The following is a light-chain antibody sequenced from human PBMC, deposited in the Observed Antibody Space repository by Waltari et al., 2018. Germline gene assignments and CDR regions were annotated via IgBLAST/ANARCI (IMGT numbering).Light chain of an antibody. CDR1: ALAQQY. J-gene: IGLJ2*01. V-gene: IGLV3-25*03. CDR3: QSEVNSRTYAIL. CDR2: KDN. Sequence: SYELTQPPSVSVSPGQTARITCSGDALAQQYAYWYQQKPGQAPMLLIYKDNERPSGSPERVSGSSSGTTVTLTISGVQAEDEADYYCQSEVNSRTYAILFGGGTKVTVL.